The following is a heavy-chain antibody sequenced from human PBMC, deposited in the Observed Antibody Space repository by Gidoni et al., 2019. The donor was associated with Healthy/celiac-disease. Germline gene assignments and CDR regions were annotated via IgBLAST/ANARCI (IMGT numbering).Heavy chain of an antibody. V-gene: IGHV3-23*01. CDR2: ISGSGGST. D-gene: IGHD2-8*01. Sequence: EVQLLESGGGLVQPGGSLRLSCAASGFTFSRYAMSWVRQAPGKGLEWVSAISGSGGSTYYADSVKGRFTISRDNSKNTLYLQMNSLRAEDTAVYYCAKALYALTYFDYWGQGTLVTVSS. CDR1: GFTFSRYA. J-gene: IGHJ4*02. CDR3: AKALYALTYFDY.